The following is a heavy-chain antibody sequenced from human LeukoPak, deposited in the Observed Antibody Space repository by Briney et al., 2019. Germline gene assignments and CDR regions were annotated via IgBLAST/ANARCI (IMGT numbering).Heavy chain of an antibody. CDR2: IKQDGSEK. V-gene: IGHV3-7*01. CDR1: GFTFSNYW. J-gene: IGHJ4*02. D-gene: IGHD2-21*01. Sequence: GGSLRLSCVASGFTFSNYWMSWVRQTPGKGLEWVANIKQDGSEKYYVDSVKGRFTISRDNAKNSLYLQMNSLRADDTAVYYCASYCGGDCYPPDLDYWGQGTLVTVSS. CDR3: ASYCGGDCYPPDLDY.